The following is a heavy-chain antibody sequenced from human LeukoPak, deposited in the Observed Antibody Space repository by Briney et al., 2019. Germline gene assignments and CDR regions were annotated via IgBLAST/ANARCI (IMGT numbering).Heavy chain of an antibody. J-gene: IGHJ3*02. V-gene: IGHV1-2*02. D-gene: IGHD2-15*01. CDR2: INPNSGGT. Sequence: ASVKVSCKASGYTFTGYYMHWVRQAPGQGLEWMGWINPNSGGTNYAQKFQGRVTMTRDTSISRAYMELSRLRSDDTAVYYCASGREYCSGGSCYSSDDAFDIWGQGTMVTVSS. CDR3: ASGREYCSGGSCYSSDDAFDI. CDR1: GYTFTGYY.